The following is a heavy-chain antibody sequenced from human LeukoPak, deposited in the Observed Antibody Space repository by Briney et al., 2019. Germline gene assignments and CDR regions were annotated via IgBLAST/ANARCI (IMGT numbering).Heavy chain of an antibody. CDR1: GFTFSNFA. Sequence: GGSLRLSCAASGFTFSNFAMMWVRQAPGTGLQWVSTITGYAATFYADSVRGRFTIFRDTSMNTLFLQMNSLGAENTAVYYYAKGAAAGKVDWFDPWGQGTLVTVSP. J-gene: IGHJ5*02. CDR3: AKGAAAGKVDWFDP. V-gene: IGHV3-23*01. CDR2: ITGYAAT. D-gene: IGHD6-13*01.